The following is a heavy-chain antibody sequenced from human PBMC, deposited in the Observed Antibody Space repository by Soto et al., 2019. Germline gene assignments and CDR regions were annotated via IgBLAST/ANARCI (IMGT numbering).Heavy chain of an antibody. V-gene: IGHV3-21*01. CDR3: ARERTYCSSTSCPRGIDY. D-gene: IGHD2-2*01. J-gene: IGHJ4*02. Sequence: GGSLRLSCAASGFTFSSYSMNWVRQAPGKGLEWVSSISSSSRYIYYADSVKGRFTISRDNAKNSLYLQMNSLRAEDAAVYYCARERTYCSSTSCPRGIDYWGQGTRVTVSS. CDR1: GFTFSSYS. CDR2: ISSSSRYI.